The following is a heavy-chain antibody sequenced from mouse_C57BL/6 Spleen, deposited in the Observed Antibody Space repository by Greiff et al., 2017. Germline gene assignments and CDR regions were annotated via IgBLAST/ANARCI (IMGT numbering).Heavy chain of an antibody. CDR1: GFTFSSYA. D-gene: IGHD1-1*01. CDR3: ARDPGYYGSSYGYFDV. J-gene: IGHJ1*03. CDR2: ISDGGSYT. V-gene: IGHV5-4*01. Sequence: DVHLVESGGGLVKPGGSLKLSCAASGFTFSSYAMSWVRQTPEKRLEWVATISDGGSYTYYPDNVKGRFTISRDNAKNNLYLQMSHLKSEDTAMYYCARDPGYYGSSYGYFDVWGTGTTVTVSS.